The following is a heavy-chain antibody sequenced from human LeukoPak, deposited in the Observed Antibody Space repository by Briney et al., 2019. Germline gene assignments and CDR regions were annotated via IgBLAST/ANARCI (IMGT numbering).Heavy chain of an antibody. CDR1: GFNFSSYG. CDR2: IWFDGSNI. CDR3: ARDSLPMAVTGPFDH. Sequence: GGSLRLSCAASGFNFSSYGMHWVRQAPGKGLEWVTSIWFDGSNIHYADSVKGRVTISRDNSKSALYLQMNSLRAEDTAIYYCARDSLPMAVTGPFDHWGQGALVTVSS. D-gene: IGHD6-19*01. V-gene: IGHV3-33*01. J-gene: IGHJ4*02.